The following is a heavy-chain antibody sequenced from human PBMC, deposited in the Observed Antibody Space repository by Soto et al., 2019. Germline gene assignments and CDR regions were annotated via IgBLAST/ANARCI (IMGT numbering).Heavy chain of an antibody. J-gene: IGHJ4*02. CDR1: GYFVRSDNYY. Sequence: PSETLSLTCPVSGYFVRSDNYYWRRIPQPPGKGLEWVGYIFYSGSPNYNPSLQSRVTISIDTSRNQFSLRLNSVTAADTAIYYCAKDVFGGAKKQDWGQGTLVTV. CDR2: IFYSGSP. CDR3: AKDVFGGAKKQD. V-gene: IGHV4-61*01. D-gene: IGHD3-3*01.